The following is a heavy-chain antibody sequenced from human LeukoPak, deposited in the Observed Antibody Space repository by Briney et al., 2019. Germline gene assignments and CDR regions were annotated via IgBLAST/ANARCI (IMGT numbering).Heavy chain of an antibody. J-gene: IGHJ4*02. V-gene: IGHV3-30*18. D-gene: IGHD2-15*01. CDR1: GFTFSSYG. CDR3: AKDYGSGGSFDY. CDR2: ISYDGSNK. Sequence: PGGSLRLSCAASGFTFSSYGMHWVRQAPGKGVEWGAVISYDGSNKYYADSVEGRFTISRDNSKNTLYLQMNSLRAEDTAVYYCAKDYGSGGSFDYWGQGTLVTVSS.